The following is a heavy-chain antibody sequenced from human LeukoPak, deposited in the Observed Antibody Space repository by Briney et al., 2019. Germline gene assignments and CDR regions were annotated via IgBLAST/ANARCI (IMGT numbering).Heavy chain of an antibody. Sequence: SETLSLTCAVYGGSFSGYYWSWIRQPPGKGLEWIGEINHSGSTNYNPSLKSRVTISVDTSKNQFSLKLSPVTAADTAGYYCARGNYGDYSYYYYYYMDVWGKGTTVTVSS. CDR1: GGSFSGYY. V-gene: IGHV4-34*01. CDR3: ARGNYGDYSYYYYYYMDV. D-gene: IGHD4-17*01. J-gene: IGHJ6*03. CDR2: INHSGST.